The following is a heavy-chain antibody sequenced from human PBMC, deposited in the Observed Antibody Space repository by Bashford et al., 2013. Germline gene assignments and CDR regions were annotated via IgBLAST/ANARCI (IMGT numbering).Heavy chain of an antibody. CDR3: ARDRVTMVRGVDRLYYGMDV. CDR2: IYPGDSDT. D-gene: IGHD3-10*01. V-gene: IGHV5-51*01. Sequence: WVRQMPGKGLEWMGIIYPGDSDTRYSPSFQGQVTISADKSISTAYLQWSSLKASDTAMYYCARDRVTMVRGVDRLYYGMDVWGQGTTVTVSS. J-gene: IGHJ6*02.